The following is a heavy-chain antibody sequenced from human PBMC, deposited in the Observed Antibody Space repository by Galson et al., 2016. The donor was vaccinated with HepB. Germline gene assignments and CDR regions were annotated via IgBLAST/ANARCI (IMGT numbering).Heavy chain of an antibody. CDR2: NSAYNGNT. Sequence: SVKVSCKASSYSFTAYGISWVRQAPGQGLEWMGWNSAYNGNTNYAQKFQGRVTMTTDISTSTAYMELRSLRSDDTAVDYCARTPPTGYPYRPYYFDSWGQGTLVTVSS. V-gene: IGHV1-18*01. J-gene: IGHJ4*02. D-gene: IGHD3-9*01. CDR1: SYSFTAYG. CDR3: ARTPPTGYPYRPYYFDS.